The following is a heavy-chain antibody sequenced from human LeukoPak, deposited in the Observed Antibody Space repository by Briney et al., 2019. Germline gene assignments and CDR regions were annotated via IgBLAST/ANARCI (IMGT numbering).Heavy chain of an antibody. CDR2: PRDKAHSYTT. V-gene: IGHV3-72*01. Sequence: GGSLRLSCAASGFSLSDHYMDWFRQAPGKGLEWVGRPRDKAHSYTTEYAASVKGRFTISRDDSKNSLYLQMNSLRTEDTAVYYCASWTSGYWGQGTLVTVSS. D-gene: IGHD3/OR15-3a*01. J-gene: IGHJ4*02. CDR1: GFSLSDHY. CDR3: ASWTSGY.